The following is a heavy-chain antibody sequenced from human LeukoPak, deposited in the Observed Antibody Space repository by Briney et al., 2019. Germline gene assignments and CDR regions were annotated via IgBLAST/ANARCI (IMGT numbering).Heavy chain of an antibody. J-gene: IGHJ4*02. V-gene: IGHV3-30*04. Sequence: PGGSLRLSCAASGFTFSSYAMHWVRQAPGKGLEWVAVISYDGSNKYYADSVKGRFTISRDNSKNTLYLQMNSLRAEDTAVYYCARSYYDSSGYSTGYWGQGTLVTVSS. CDR3: ARSYYDSSGYSTGY. CDR2: ISYDGSNK. CDR1: GFTFSSYA. D-gene: IGHD3-22*01.